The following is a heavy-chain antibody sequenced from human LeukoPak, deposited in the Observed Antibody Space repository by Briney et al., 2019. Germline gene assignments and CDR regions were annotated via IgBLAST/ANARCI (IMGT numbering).Heavy chain of an antibody. Sequence: ASVKVSCKASGYTFTSYGISWVRQAPGRGLEWMGWISAYNGNTNYAQKLQGRVTMTTDTSTSTAYMELRSLRSDDTAVYYCARFGPLGATHYYFDYWGQGTLVTVSS. D-gene: IGHD1-26*01. J-gene: IGHJ4*02. V-gene: IGHV1-18*01. CDR3: ARFGPLGATHYYFDY. CDR2: ISAYNGNT. CDR1: GYTFTSYG.